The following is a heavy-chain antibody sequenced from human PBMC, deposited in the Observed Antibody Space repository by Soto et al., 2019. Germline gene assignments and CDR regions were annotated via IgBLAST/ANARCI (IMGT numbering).Heavy chain of an antibody. Sequence: SQTLSLTCTVSGGSISSYYWSWIRQPPGKGLEWIGYIYYSGSTNYNPSLKSRVTISVDTSKNQFSLKLSSVTAADTAVYYCAREAYVQTWFDPWGEGTLVTVSS. CDR3: AREAYVQTWFDP. CDR2: IYYSGST. V-gene: IGHV4-59*12. J-gene: IGHJ5*02. D-gene: IGHD1-1*01. CDR1: GGSISSYY.